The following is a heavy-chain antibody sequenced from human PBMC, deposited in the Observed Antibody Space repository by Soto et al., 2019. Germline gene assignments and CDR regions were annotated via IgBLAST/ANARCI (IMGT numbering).Heavy chain of an antibody. CDR2: INGYTGNT. CDR1: GYTFTSYG. J-gene: IGHJ6*02. CDR3: ARSWVTGKGGIDV. V-gene: IGHV1-18*01. Sequence: QVQMVQSGAEVKKPGASVKVTCKASGYTFTSYGLSWVRQAPGQGLEWMGWINGYTGNTNYAQKFQGRLTMTTDTSTNTAYLDLWTLISDDTAVSYCARSWVTGKGGIDVWGQGTTVTVSS. D-gene: IGHD3-16*01.